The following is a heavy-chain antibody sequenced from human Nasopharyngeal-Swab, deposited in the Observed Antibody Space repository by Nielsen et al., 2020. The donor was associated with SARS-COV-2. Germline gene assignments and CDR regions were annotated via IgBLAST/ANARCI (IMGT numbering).Heavy chain of an antibody. CDR2: VNHSGST. V-gene: IGHV4-34*01. Sequence: SETLSLTCAVYGGSFSGYYWSWIRQPPGKGLEWIGEVNHSGSTNYNPSLKSRVTILVDTSKNHFSLRLSSVTAADTAVYSCARRTTTVYYYYYMDVWGNGTTVTVSS. CDR3: ARRTTTVYYYYYMDV. D-gene: IGHD4-17*01. J-gene: IGHJ6*03. CDR1: GGSFSGYY.